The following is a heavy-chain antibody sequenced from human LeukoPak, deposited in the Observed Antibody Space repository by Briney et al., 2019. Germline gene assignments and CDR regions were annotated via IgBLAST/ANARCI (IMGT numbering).Heavy chain of an antibody. CDR3: ARAVGGVGWFDP. CDR1: GFTFSSYA. J-gene: IGHJ5*02. D-gene: IGHD3-16*01. Sequence: GGSLRLSCAASGFTFSSYAMSWVRQAPGKGLVWVSRISSDGSSTTYADSVKGRFTISRDNAKNTLYLQMNSLRAEDTAVYYCARAVGGVGWFDPWGQGTLVTVSS. CDR2: ISSDGSST. V-gene: IGHV3-74*01.